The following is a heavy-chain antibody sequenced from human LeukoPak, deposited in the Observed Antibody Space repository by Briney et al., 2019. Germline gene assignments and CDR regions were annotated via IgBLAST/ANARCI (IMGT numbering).Heavy chain of an antibody. CDR3: AMVLYHSGRPGP. J-gene: IGHJ5*02. CDR2: INHSGGT. CDR1: GGTLIGYD. V-gene: IGHV4-34*08. D-gene: IGHD2/OR15-2a*01. Sequence: SETLSLTCAVYGGTLIGYDWGWIRQPPGKGLEWIGEINHSGGTNYSPSLKSRVTISIDTSRNQFSLKVNSVTAADTAVYYCAMVLYHSGRPGPWGQGTLVTVSP.